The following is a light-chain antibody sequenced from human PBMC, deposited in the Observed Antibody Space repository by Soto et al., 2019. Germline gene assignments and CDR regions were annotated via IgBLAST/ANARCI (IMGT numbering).Light chain of an antibody. V-gene: IGKV1-39*01. CDR1: QSISSY. CDR3: QQSYSTSPYT. CDR2: AAS. Sequence: DIQMTQSPSSLSASVGDRVTITCRASQSISSYLNWYQQKPGKAPKLLIYAASSLQSGVPSRFSCSGSGTDFTLTISSLQPEDFATYYCQQSYSTSPYTFGQGTKLEIK. J-gene: IGKJ2*01.